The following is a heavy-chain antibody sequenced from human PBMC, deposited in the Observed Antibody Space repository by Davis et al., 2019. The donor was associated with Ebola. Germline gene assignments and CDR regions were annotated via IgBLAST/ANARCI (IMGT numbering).Heavy chain of an antibody. J-gene: IGHJ5*02. CDR2: MNPNSGNT. D-gene: IGHD3-3*01. CDR3: ARGPLRAIFGVLITSNWFDP. V-gene: IGHV1-8*01. CDR1: GYTFTSYV. Sequence: ASVTVSCKASGYTFTSYVINWVRQATGQGLAWMGWMNPNSGNTGYAQKVQGRVIMTRNTSISTAYMELSSLRSEDTAVYYCARGPLRAIFGVLITSNWFDPWGQGTLVTVSS.